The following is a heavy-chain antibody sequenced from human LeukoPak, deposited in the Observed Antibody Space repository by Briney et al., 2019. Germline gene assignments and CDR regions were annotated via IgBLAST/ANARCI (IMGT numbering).Heavy chain of an antibody. J-gene: IGHJ3*02. Sequence: SEALSLTCTVSGGSISSYYWSWIRQPPGKGLEWIGCIYYSGSTNYNPSLKSRVTISVDTSKNQFSLKLSSVTAADTAVYYCARDTGKGVVVPAAIPFDIWGQGTMVTVSS. CDR1: GGSISSYY. CDR3: ARDTGKGVVVPAAIPFDI. D-gene: IGHD2-2*02. V-gene: IGHV4-59*01. CDR2: IYYSGST.